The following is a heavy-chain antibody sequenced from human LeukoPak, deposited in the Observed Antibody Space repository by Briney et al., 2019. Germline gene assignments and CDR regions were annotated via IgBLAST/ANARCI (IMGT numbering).Heavy chain of an antibody. J-gene: IGHJ4*02. Sequence: SETLSLTCTVSGGSISSYYWSWIRQPAGKGLEWIGRIYTSGSTNYNPSLKSRVTISVDTSKNQFSLKLSSVTAADTAVYYCARHVADYDYVWGSYRPYYFDYWGQGTLVTVSS. CDR1: GGSISSYY. V-gene: IGHV4-4*07. CDR3: ARHVADYDYVWGSYRPYYFDY. D-gene: IGHD3-16*02. CDR2: IYTSGST.